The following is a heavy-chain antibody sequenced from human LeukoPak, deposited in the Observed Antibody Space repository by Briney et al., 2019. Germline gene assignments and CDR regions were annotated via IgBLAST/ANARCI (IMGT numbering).Heavy chain of an antibody. V-gene: IGHV1-2*02. CDR3: ARGALQWLMNYYYGIDV. D-gene: IGHD6-19*01. CDR2: INPNSGGT. J-gene: IGHJ6*02. CDR1: GYTFTGYY. Sequence: ASVKVSCKASGYTFTGYYMHWVRQAPGQGLEWMGWINPNSGGTNYAQKFQGRVTMTRDTSSSTAYMEVSRLSSDDTAVYYCARGALQWLMNYYYGIDVWGQGTTVTVSS.